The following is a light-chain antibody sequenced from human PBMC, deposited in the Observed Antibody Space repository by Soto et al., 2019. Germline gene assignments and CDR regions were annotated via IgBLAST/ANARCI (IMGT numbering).Light chain of an antibody. CDR2: DAS. CDR1: QTVSSSF. J-gene: IGKJ1*01. Sequence: EVVLTQSPGTLSLSPGERATLSCRTSQTVSSSFLAWYQQKPGQAPRLLMFDASNRATDIPDRFSGSGSGTDFTLTIGRLGPEDFAVYYCQQFGSLGTFGQGTKVDIK. CDR3: QQFGSLGT. V-gene: IGKV3-20*01.